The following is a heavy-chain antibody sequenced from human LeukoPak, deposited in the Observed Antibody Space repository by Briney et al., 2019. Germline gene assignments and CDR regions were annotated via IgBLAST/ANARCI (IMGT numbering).Heavy chain of an antibody. D-gene: IGHD6-13*01. CDR3: TRRSLAAAGYFYY. CDR1: GFTFGDYA. CDR2: IRSKAYGGTT. J-gene: IGHJ4*02. V-gene: IGHV3-49*04. Sequence: GGSLRLSCTASGFTFGDYAMSWVRQAPGKGLEWVGFIRSKAYGGTTEYAASVKGRFTISRDDSKSIAYLQMNSLKTEDTAVYYCTRRSLAAAGYFYYWGQGTLVTVSS.